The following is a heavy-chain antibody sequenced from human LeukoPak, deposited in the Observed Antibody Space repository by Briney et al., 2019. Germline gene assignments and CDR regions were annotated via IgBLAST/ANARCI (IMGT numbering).Heavy chain of an antibody. J-gene: IGHJ4*02. CDR3: ATDSGSYFYFDY. Sequence: GASVKVSCKVSGYTLTELSMHWVRQAPGKGLEWTGGFDPEDGETIYAQKFQGGVTMTEDTSTDTAYMELSSLRSEDTAVYYCATDSGSYFYFDYWGQGTLVTVSS. CDR1: GYTLTELS. D-gene: IGHD1-26*01. V-gene: IGHV1-24*01. CDR2: FDPEDGET.